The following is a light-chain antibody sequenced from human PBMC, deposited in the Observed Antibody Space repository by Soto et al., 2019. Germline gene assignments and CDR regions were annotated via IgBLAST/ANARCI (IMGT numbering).Light chain of an antibody. CDR3: CSYAGSSSYV. V-gene: IGLV2-23*02. Sequence: QFALTQPASVSGHPGQSIIIPCTRTSSDVGSYNLVSWYQQHPGKAPKLTIYDVSKRPQGVSNRFSGSKSGNTASLTISGLQAEDEADYYCCSYAGSSSYVFGTGTKVTVL. CDR1: SSDVGSYNL. CDR2: DVS. J-gene: IGLJ1*01.